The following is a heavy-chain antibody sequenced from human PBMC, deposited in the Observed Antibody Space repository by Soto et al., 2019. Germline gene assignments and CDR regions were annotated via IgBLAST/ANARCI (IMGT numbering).Heavy chain of an antibody. CDR1: GFTFSSYW. J-gene: IGHJ4*02. CDR2: IKQDGSEK. Sequence: GGSLRLSCAASGFTFSSYWMSWVRQAPGKGLEWVANIKQDGSEKYYVDSVKGRFTISRDNAKNSLYLQMNSLRAEDTAVYYCARALWFGELFFFGYWGQGTLVTVSS. D-gene: IGHD3-10*01. V-gene: IGHV3-7*05. CDR3: ARALWFGELFFFGY.